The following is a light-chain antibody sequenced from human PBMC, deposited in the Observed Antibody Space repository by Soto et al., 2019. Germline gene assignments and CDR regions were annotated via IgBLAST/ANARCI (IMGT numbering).Light chain of an antibody. J-gene: IGKJ4*01. CDR1: QRISTW. CDR3: QQLNSYPLT. V-gene: IGKV1-5*01. CDR2: DAS. Sequence: DIPMTQSASTLCASFGDRVNITWRASQRISTWLAWYQQKPGKAPKLLSSDASSLETGVPSRFSGSGSGTDFTLTISSLQPEDFATYYCQQLNSYPLTFGGGTKVDIK.